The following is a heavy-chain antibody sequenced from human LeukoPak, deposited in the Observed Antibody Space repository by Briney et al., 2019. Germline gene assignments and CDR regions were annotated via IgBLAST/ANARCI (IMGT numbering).Heavy chain of an antibody. J-gene: IGHJ4*02. CDR3: ARDLAEYSSGWYEIDY. CDR2: ISYDGSNK. CDR1: GFTFSSYA. V-gene: IGHV3-30-3*01. Sequence: PGGSLRLSCAASGFTFSSYAMHWVRQAPGKGLEWVAVISYDGSNKYYADSVKGRFTISRDNSKNTLYLQMNSLRAEDTAVYYCARDLAEYSSGWYEIDYWSQGTLVTVSS. D-gene: IGHD6-19*01.